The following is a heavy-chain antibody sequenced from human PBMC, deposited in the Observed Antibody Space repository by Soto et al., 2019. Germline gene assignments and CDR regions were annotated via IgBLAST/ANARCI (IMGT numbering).Heavy chain of an antibody. CDR1: GFTFSSYD. V-gene: IGHV3-23*01. D-gene: IGHD1-26*01. CDR3: AKGGGSYYNAFDI. J-gene: IGHJ3*02. CDR2: ISASGDTT. Sequence: GGSLRLSCAASGFTFSSYDMNWVRQAPEKGLEWVSSISASGDTTYYAASVKGRFTISRDNSKNTLYLQMNSLRAEDTAVYYCAKGGGSYYNAFDIWGQGTMVTVSS.